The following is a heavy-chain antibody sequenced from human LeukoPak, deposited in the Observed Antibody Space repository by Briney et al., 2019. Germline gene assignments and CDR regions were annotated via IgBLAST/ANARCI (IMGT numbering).Heavy chain of an antibody. CDR3: AGGFHDYSNYENNWFDP. CDR2: IHYSETT. D-gene: IGHD4-11*01. CDR1: GGSISSSNYY. Sequence: SETLSLTCTVSGGSISSSNYYWGWIRQPPGKGLEWIASIHYSETTYYNPSLKSRVTISVDTSKNQFSLKLSSVTAADTAVYYCAGGFHDYSNYENNWFDPWGQGTLVTVSS. V-gene: IGHV4-39*07. J-gene: IGHJ5*02.